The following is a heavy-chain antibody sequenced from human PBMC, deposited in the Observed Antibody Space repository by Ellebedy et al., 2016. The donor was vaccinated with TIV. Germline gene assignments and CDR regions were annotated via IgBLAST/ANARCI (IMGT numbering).Heavy chain of an antibody. CDR2: IVGNGGST. V-gene: IGHV3-64*04. CDR3: ARDQGDGYNPFDY. D-gene: IGHD5-24*01. J-gene: IGHJ4*02. Sequence: GESLKISCSASGFTFSSYAMHWVRQAPGKGLEYVSAIVGNGGSTYYADSVKGRFTISRDNSKNTLYLQMNSLRAEDTAVYYCARDQGDGYNPFDYWGQGTLVTVSS. CDR1: GFTFSSYA.